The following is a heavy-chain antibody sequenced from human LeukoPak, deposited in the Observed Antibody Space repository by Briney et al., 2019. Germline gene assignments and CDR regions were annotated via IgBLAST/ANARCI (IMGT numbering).Heavy chain of an antibody. Sequence: SETLSLTCTVSGGSISSYYWSWIRQPAGKGLEWIGRIYTSGSTNYNPSLKSRVTMSVDTSKNQFSLELSSVTAADTAVHYCARDRDYYDSSGYYDHAAFDIWGQGTMVTASS. CDR1: GGSISSYY. D-gene: IGHD3-22*01. J-gene: IGHJ3*02. V-gene: IGHV4-4*07. CDR2: IYTSGST. CDR3: ARDRDYYDSSGYYDHAAFDI.